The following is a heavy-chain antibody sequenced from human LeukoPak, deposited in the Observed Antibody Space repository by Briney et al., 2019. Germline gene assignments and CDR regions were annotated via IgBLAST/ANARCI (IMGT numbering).Heavy chain of an antibody. CDR1: GFTFSSYS. D-gene: IGHD1-26*01. CDR2: ISSSSSTI. CDR3: AKTGGAPKYYFDY. V-gene: IGHV3-48*01. Sequence: GGSLRLSCAASGFTFSSYSMNWVRQAPGKGLEWVSYISSSSSTIYYADSVKGRFTISRDNSKNTLYLQMNSLRAEDTAVYYCAKTGGAPKYYFDYWGQGTLVTVSS. J-gene: IGHJ4*02.